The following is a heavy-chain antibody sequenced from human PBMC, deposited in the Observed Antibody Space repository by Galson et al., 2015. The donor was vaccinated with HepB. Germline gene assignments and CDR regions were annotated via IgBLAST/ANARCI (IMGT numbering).Heavy chain of an antibody. CDR2: ISYDGRNH. CDR3: ARHSGHISGWYTGRGGFDS. J-gene: IGHJ4*02. CDR1: GFTFSSYT. Sequence: SLRLSCAASGFTFSSYTMNWVRQAPGKGLEWVAVISYDGRNHNHADSVKGRFTISRDNSKNTLYLQMSSLRPEDTAVYYCARHSGHISGWYTGRGGFDSWGQGTLVIVSS. V-gene: IGHV3-30*03. D-gene: IGHD6-19*01.